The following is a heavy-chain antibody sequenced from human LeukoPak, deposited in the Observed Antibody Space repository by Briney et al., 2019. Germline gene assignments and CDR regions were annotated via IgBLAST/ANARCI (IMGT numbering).Heavy chain of an antibody. V-gene: IGHV3-53*01. CDR2: IYSGGST. D-gene: IGHD2-2*01. J-gene: IGHJ6*02. CDR3: AKKRGSTSSYGMDV. Sequence: GGSPRLSCAASGFTVSSNYMSWVRQAPGKGLEWVSVIYSGGSTYYADSVKGRFTISRDNSKNTLYLQMNSLRAEDTAVYYCAKKRGSTSSYGMDVWGQGTTVTVSS. CDR1: GFTVSSNY.